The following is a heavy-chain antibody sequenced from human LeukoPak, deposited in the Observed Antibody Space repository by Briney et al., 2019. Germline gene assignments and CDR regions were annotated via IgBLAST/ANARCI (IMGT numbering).Heavy chain of an antibody. CDR1: GYTFTAYY. Sequence: ASVEVFCKASGYTFTAYYIHWVRQAPGQGLEWMGRISPNTGGKTYAQKFQGRVTMTRDTSITTAYMELSRLRFDDTAVYYCARWFGEVPGDYWGQGTLVTVSS. V-gene: IGHV1-2*02. D-gene: IGHD3-10*01. J-gene: IGHJ4*02. CDR2: ISPNTGGK. CDR3: ARWFGEVPGDY.